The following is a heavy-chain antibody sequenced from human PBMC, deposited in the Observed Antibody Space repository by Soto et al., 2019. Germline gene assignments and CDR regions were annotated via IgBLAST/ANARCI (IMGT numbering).Heavy chain of an antibody. CDR1: GGTFSSYA. Sequence: SVKVSCKASGGTFSSYAISWVRQAPGQGLEWMGGIIPIFGTANYAQKFQGRVTITADESTSTAYMELSSLRSEDTAVYYCARPQTIYYYDSSGYYFPTWGQGTLVTVSS. CDR2: IIPIFGTA. D-gene: IGHD3-22*01. J-gene: IGHJ5*02. CDR3: ARPQTIYYYDSSGYYFPT. V-gene: IGHV1-69*13.